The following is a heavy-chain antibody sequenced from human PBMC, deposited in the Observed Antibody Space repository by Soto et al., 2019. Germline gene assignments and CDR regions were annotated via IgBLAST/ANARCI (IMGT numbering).Heavy chain of an antibody. CDR1: GGTFSSYA. Sequence: SVKVSCKASGGTFSSYAISWVRQAPGQGLECMGGIIPIFGTANYAQKFQGRVTITAEKSTSTAYMELSSLRSEDTAVYYCARDGPPGYCTNCLCYLAVWGRGTTVAVSS. J-gene: IGHJ6*02. D-gene: IGHD2-8*01. CDR2: IIPIFGTA. CDR3: ARDGPPGYCTNCLCYLAV. V-gene: IGHV1-69*06.